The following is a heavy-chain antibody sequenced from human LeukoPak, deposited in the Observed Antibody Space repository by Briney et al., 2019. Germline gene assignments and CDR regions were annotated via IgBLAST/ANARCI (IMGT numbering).Heavy chain of an antibody. V-gene: IGHV3-23*01. J-gene: IGHJ6*02. Sequence: GGSLRLSCAASGFTFSSFEMNWVRQAPGKGLEWVSAISGSGAATYYADSVKGRFTISRDNSKNTLYLQMNRLRAEDTTVYYCAKFSPTPLLNYYYYGMDVWGQGTTVTVSS. CDR2: ISGSGAAT. CDR3: AKFSPTPLLNYYYYGMDV. CDR1: GFTFSSFE.